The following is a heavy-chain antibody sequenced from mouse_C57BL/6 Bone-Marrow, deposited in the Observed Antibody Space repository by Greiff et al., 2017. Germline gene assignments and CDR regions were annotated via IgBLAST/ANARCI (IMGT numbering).Heavy chain of an antibody. CDR2: ISDGGSYT. CDR3: ARDRGKYWYFDV. Sequence: EVKVVESGGGLVKPGGSLKLSCAASGFTFSSYAMSWVRQTPEKRLEWVATISDGGSYTYYPDNVKGRFTISRDNAKNNLYLQMSHLKSEDTAMYYCARDRGKYWYFDVWGTGTPVTVSS. J-gene: IGHJ1*03. V-gene: IGHV5-4*01. CDR1: GFTFSSYA.